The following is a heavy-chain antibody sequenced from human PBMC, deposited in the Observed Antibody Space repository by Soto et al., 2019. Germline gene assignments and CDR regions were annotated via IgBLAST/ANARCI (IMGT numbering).Heavy chain of an antibody. V-gene: IGHV3-33*01. D-gene: IGHD1-7*01. J-gene: IGHJ6*02. Sequence: PGGSLRLSCAASGFTFSSYGMHWVRQAPGEGLEWVAVIWYDGSNKYYADSVKGRFTISRDNSKNTLYLQMNSLRAEDTAVYYCARDGEAYNWNYLESYGMDVWGQGTTVTVSS. CDR3: ARDGEAYNWNYLESYGMDV. CDR1: GFTFSSYG. CDR2: IWYDGSNK.